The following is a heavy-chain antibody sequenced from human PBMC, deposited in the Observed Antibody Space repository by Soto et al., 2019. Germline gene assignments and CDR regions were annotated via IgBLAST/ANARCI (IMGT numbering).Heavy chain of an antibody. V-gene: IGHV1-2*04. J-gene: IGHJ1*01. Sequence: QVQLVQSGAEVKKPGASVKVSCKASGYTFTGYYMHWVRQAPGQGLEWMGWINPNSGGSNYAQKFQGWVTMTRDTSISTAYMELSRLRSDDTAVYYCARDDYDFWSGYYTGYFQHWGQGTLVTVSS. CDR2: INPNSGGS. D-gene: IGHD3-3*01. CDR3: ARDDYDFWSGYYTGYFQH. CDR1: GYTFTGYY.